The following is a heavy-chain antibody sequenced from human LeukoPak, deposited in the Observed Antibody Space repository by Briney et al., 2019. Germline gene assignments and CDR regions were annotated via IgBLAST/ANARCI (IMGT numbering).Heavy chain of an antibody. V-gene: IGHV4-59*01. D-gene: IGHD6-19*01. CDR3: ARFKRAGGWSYFDY. Sequence: SETLSLTCTVSGGSISTYYWSWIRKPPGKGLEWIGHIYNSGSTNYSPSLKSRITISVDTSKNQFSLKLSSVTAADTAVYYCARFKRAGGWSYFDYWGQGTLVTVSS. CDR2: IYNSGST. J-gene: IGHJ4*02. CDR1: GGSISTYY.